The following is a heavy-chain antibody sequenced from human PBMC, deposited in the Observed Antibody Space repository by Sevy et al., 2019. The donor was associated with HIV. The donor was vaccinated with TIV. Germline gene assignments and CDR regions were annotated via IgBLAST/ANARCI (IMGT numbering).Heavy chain of an antibody. CDR3: VKDRRGSYYFDY. CDR1: GFTFDDYT. CDR2: ISWSSGNI. V-gene: IGHV3-9*01. J-gene: IGHJ4*02. D-gene: IGHD1-26*01. Sequence: GGSLRLSCAASGFTFDDYTMNWVRQAPGKGLEWVSGISWSSGNIAYADSVEGRFTISRDNAKNSLYMQMNSLRVEDTALYYCVKDRRGSYYFDYWGQGTLVTVSS.